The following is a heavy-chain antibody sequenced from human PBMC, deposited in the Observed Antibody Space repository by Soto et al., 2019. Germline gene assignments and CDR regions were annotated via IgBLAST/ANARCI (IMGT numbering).Heavy chain of an antibody. CDR3: ARERIIWPRGGKYYYDSSGYYFDY. CDR2: IYYSGST. CDR1: GGSISSGGYY. J-gene: IGHJ4*02. V-gene: IGHV4-31*03. D-gene: IGHD3-22*01. Sequence: SETLSLTCTVSGGSISSGGYYWSWIRQHPGKGLEWIGYIYYSGSTYYNPSLKSRVTISVDTSKNQFSLKLSSVTAADTAVYYCARERIIWPRGGKYYYDSSGYYFDYWGQGTLVTVSS.